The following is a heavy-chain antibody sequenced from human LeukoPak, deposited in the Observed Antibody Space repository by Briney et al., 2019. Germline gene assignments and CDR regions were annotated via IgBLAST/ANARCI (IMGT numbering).Heavy chain of an antibody. D-gene: IGHD5-12*01. CDR3: AKDESGGYDMLDY. V-gene: IGHV3-23*01. CDR2: ISGSGGST. Sequence: GGALRLSCAASGFTFSSYAMSWVRQAPGKGLEWVSAISGSGGSTYYADSVKGRFTISRDNSKNTLYLQMNSLRAEDTAVYYCAKDESGGYDMLDYWGQGTLVTVSS. CDR1: GFTFSSYA. J-gene: IGHJ4*02.